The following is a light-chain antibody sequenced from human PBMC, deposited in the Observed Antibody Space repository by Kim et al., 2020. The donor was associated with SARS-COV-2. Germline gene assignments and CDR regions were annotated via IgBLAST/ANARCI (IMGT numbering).Light chain of an antibody. V-gene: IGKV3-15*01. Sequence: VSPGDSATLSCMASQSVITSSAWYQPRPGQAPRLLIYGASTRAPGIPARFSGSGSWTEFTLAISRLQSEDFGFYFWQQYGQWYTFGQGTKVEIK. J-gene: IGKJ2*01. CDR2: GAS. CDR1: QSVITS. CDR3: QQYGQWYT.